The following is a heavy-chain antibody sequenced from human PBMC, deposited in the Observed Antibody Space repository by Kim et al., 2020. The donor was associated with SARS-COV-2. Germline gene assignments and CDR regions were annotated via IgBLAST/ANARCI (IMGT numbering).Heavy chain of an antibody. CDR2: INTNTGNP. D-gene: IGHD3-22*01. CDR1: GYTFTSYA. J-gene: IGHJ4*02. V-gene: IGHV7-4-1*02. Sequence: ASVKVSCKASGYTFTSYAMNWVRQAPGQGLEWMGWINTNTGNPTYAQGFTGRFVFSLDTSVSTAYLQISSLKAEDTAVYYCARGDSSGYYSHDLVDYWGQGTLVTVSS. CDR3: ARGDSSGYYSHDLVDY.